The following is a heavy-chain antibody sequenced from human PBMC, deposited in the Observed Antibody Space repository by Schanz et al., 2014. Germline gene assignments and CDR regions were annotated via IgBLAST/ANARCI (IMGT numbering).Heavy chain of an antibody. CDR1: GYTFTTYA. D-gene: IGHD3-9*01. V-gene: IGHV1-18*01. CDR3: AKAEYDILTGSYSRLDP. J-gene: IGHJ5*02. CDR2: ISVYTGNT. Sequence: QVHLVQSGAEVKRPGASVKVSCKASGYTFTTYAMSWVRQAPGQGLEWVGWISVYTGNTKYGQKVQGRVTMTADTSTNTAYMELRSPRSDDTAVYYCAKAEYDILTGSYSRLDPWGQGTLVTVSS.